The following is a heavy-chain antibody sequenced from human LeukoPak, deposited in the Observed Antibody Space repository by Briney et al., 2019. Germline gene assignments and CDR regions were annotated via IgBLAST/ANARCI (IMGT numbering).Heavy chain of an antibody. CDR2: ISYDGSNK. V-gene: IGHV3-30*18. D-gene: IGHD3-10*01. CDR3: AKLRWFGELSDAFDI. CDR1: GFTFSSYG. J-gene: IGHJ3*02. Sequence: PGGSLRLSWAASGFTFSSYGMHWVRQAPGKGLEWVAVISYDGSNKYYADSVKGRFTISRDNSKNTLYLQMNSLRAEDTAVYYCAKLRWFGELSDAFDIWGQGTMVTVSS.